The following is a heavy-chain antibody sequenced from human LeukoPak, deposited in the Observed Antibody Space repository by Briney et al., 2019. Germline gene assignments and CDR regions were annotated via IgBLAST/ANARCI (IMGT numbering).Heavy chain of an antibody. CDR1: GDSISRYF. D-gene: IGHD3-22*01. Sequence: SETLSLTCTVSGDSISRYFWNWIRQPPGKGLEWIGYIYYSGSTNYNPSLESRVTISVDTSKNQFSLKLSSVTAADTAVYYCARQDSSGYFYFDLWGQGTLVTVSP. J-gene: IGHJ4*02. CDR3: ARQDSSGYFYFDL. CDR2: IYYSGST. V-gene: IGHV4-59*08.